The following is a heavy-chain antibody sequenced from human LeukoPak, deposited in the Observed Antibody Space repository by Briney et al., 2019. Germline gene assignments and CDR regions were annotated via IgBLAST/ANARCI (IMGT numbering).Heavy chain of an antibody. D-gene: IGHD3-10*01. Sequence: ASPSLSLACAVYGGSVSGSYCSWIRQYPGDGLESLRVMNHSGSPNYNPSLKSRSTISLDTSKKQFCLKLSSVTAADTAVYYCARTAEVEREYGSGSAPSYYYYMDVWGKGTTVTVSS. CDR3: ARTAEVEREYGSGSAPSYYYYMDV. V-gene: IGHV4-34*01. CDR2: MNHSGSP. CDR1: GGSVSGSY. J-gene: IGHJ6*03.